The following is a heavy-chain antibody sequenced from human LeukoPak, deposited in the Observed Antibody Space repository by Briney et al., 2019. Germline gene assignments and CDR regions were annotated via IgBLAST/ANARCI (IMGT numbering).Heavy chain of an antibody. J-gene: IGHJ4*02. CDR2: ISYDGSNK. CDR1: GFTFSSYA. CDR3: ARDGGYENTYYFDY. Sequence: GRSLRLSCAASGFTFSSYAMHWVRQAPGKGLEWVAVISYDGSNKYYADSVKGRFTISRDNSKNTLYLQMNSLRAVDTAVYYCARDGGYENTYYFDYWGQGTLVTVSS. D-gene: IGHD5-12*01. V-gene: IGHV3-30*04.